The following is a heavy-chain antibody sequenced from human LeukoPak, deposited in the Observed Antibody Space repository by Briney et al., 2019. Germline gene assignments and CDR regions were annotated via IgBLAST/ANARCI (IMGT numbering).Heavy chain of an antibody. CDR1: GGSVSSGSYY. D-gene: IGHD3-9*01. CDR2: INYSGST. CDR3: ARVSITIFFDY. J-gene: IGHJ4*02. V-gene: IGHV4-61*01. Sequence: PSETLSLTCTVSGGSVSSGSYYWSWIRQPPGKGLEWIGYINYSGSTNYNPSLKSRVTISVDTSKNQFSLKLSSVTAADTAVYYCARVSITIFFDYWGQGTLVTVSS.